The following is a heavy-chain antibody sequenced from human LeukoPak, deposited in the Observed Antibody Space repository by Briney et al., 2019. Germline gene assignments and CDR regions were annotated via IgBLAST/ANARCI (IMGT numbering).Heavy chain of an antibody. D-gene: IGHD2-2*01. CDR3: VRGEPDAVRFYFDF. J-gene: IGHJ4*02. CDR2: ISSSGS. V-gene: IGHV3-21*01. Sequence: GGSLRPSCAASGFTFSSYSMNWVRQAPGKGLEWVSSISSSGSYSDSVKGRFTISRDNAKNSLYLQMDSLRAEETAVYYCVRGEPDAVRFYFDFWGQGALVTVSS. CDR1: GFTFSSYS.